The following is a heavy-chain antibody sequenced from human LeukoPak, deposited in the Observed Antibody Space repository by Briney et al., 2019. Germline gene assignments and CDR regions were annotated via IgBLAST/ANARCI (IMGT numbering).Heavy chain of an antibody. Sequence: SVKVSCKASGGTFSSYAISWVRQAPGQGLEWMGRIIPILGIANYAQKFQGRVTITEDKSTSTAYMELSSLRSEDTAVYYCARDQKRYDFWSGYFHPNDYWGQGTLVTVSS. J-gene: IGHJ4*02. D-gene: IGHD3-3*01. CDR1: GGTFSSYA. CDR2: IIPILGIA. V-gene: IGHV1-69*04. CDR3: ARDQKRYDFWSGYFHPNDY.